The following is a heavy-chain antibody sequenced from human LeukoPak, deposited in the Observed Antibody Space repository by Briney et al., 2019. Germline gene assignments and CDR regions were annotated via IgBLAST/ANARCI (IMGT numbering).Heavy chain of an antibody. CDR1: GGSISTNY. CDR2: IYYSGST. V-gene: IGHV4-59*12. CDR3: ARDLGIAAAVFDY. Sequence: SETLSLTCTVSGGSISTNYWSWIRQPPGKGLEWIGSIYYSGSTYYNPSLKSRVTISVDTSKNQFSLKLSSVTAADTAVYYCARDLGIAAAVFDYWGQGTLVTVSS. D-gene: IGHD6-13*01. J-gene: IGHJ4*02.